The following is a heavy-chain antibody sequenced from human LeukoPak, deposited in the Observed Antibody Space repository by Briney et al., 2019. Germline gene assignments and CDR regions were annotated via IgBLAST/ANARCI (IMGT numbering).Heavy chain of an antibody. D-gene: IGHD6-6*01. Sequence: PGRSPRLSCAASGFTFSSYGMHWVCQALGKGLEWVAVISYDGSNKYYADSVKGRFTISRDNSKNTLYLQMNSLRAEDTAVYYCARDQGGYRSSIQQYYFDYWGQGSPVTVSS. V-gene: IGHV3-30*03. CDR2: ISYDGSNK. CDR1: GFTFSSYG. J-gene: IGHJ4*02. CDR3: ARDQGGYRSSIQQYYFDY.